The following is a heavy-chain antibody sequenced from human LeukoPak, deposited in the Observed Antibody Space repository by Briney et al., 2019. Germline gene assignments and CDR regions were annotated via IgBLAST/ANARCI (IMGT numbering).Heavy chain of an antibody. CDR1: GFTFSSYG. V-gene: IGHV3-33*06. CDR2: IWYDGSNK. D-gene: IGHD4-17*01. Sequence: GGSLRLSCAASGFTFSSYGMHRVRQAPGKGLEWVAVIWYDGSNKYYADSVKGRFTISRDNSKNTLYLQMNSLRAEDTAVYYCAKGRQEGYGDYADYYFDYWGQGTLVTVSS. J-gene: IGHJ4*02. CDR3: AKGRQEGYGDYADYYFDY.